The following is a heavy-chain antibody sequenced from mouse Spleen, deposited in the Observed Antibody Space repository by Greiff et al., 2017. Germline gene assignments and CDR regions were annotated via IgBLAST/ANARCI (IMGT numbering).Heavy chain of an antibody. V-gene: IGHV3-6*01. CDR3: ARGGNDGYAFAY. D-gene: IGHD2-3*01. CDR1: GYSITSGYY. Sequence: EVQLQQSGPGLVKPSQSLSLTCSVTGYSITSGYYWNWIRQFPGNKLEWMGYISYDGSNNYNPSLKNRISITRDTSKNQFFLKLNSVTTEDTATYYCARGGNDGYAFAYWGQGTLVTVSA. CDR2: ISYDGSN. J-gene: IGHJ3*01.